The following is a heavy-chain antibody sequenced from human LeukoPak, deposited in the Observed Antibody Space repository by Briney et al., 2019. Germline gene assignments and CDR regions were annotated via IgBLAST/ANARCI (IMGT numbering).Heavy chain of an antibody. Sequence: GRSLGLSCAASGFTFSSYGMHWVRQAPGKGLEWVAVISYDGSNKYYADSVKGRFTISRDNSKNTLYLQMSSLRAEDTAVYYCAKPPEVGATVAYFDYWGQGTLVTVSS. CDR2: ISYDGSNK. J-gene: IGHJ4*02. V-gene: IGHV3-30*18. D-gene: IGHD1-26*01. CDR3: AKPPEVGATVAYFDY. CDR1: GFTFSSYG.